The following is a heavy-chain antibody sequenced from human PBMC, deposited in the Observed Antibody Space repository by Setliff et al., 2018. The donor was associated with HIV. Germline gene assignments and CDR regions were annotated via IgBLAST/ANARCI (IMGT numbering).Heavy chain of an antibody. V-gene: IGHV3-9*01. Sequence: GGSLRLSCAASGFTFDDYAMHWVRQAPGKGLEWVSGISWNSGSIGYADSVKGRFTISRDNAKNSLYLQMNSLRAEDTALYYCAKDMGGGYSSFDYWGQGTLVTVSS. CDR3: AKDMGGGYSSFDY. CDR2: ISWNSGSI. D-gene: IGHD2-21*01. CDR1: GFTFDDYA. J-gene: IGHJ4*02.